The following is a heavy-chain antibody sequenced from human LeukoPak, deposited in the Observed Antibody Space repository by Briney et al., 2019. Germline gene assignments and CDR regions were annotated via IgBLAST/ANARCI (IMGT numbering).Heavy chain of an antibody. J-gene: IGHJ4*02. D-gene: IGHD3-9*01. CDR2: IRSKAYGGTT. CDR3: ARAYFSILTRYYIDY. Sequence: SGLSLRLSCTTSGFIFGVYGVSWVPQAPGKGREWVGFIRSKAYGGTTEYAASMKARFTISRDDSKSTAYLQMNSLKTEDTAVYYCARAYFSILTRYYIDYWGQGTLVTVSS. CDR1: GFIFGVYG. V-gene: IGHV3-49*04.